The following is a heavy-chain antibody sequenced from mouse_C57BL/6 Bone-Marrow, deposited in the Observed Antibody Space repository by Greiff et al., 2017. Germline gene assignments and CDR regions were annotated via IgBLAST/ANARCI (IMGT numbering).Heavy chain of an antibody. V-gene: IGHV1-82*01. CDR1: GYAFSSSW. Sequence: VQLQQSGPELVKPGASVKISCKASGYAFSSSWMNWVKQSPGKGLEWIGRIYPGDGDTNYNGKFKGKATLTADKSSSTAYMQLSSLTSEDSAVYFCASPYYARWYFDVWGTGTTVTVSS. D-gene: IGHD1-1*01. CDR2: IYPGDGDT. J-gene: IGHJ1*03. CDR3: ASPYYARWYFDV.